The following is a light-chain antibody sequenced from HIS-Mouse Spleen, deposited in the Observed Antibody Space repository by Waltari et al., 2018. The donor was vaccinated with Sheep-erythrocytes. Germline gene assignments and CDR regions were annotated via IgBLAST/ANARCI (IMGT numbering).Light chain of an antibody. Sequence: DIQMTQSPSTLSASVGDRVTITCRASQSLSSWFAWYQQKTGKAPKLLIYKASSLESGVPSRFSGSGSGTEFTLTISSLQPDDFATYYCQQYNSYSWTFGQGTKVEIK. CDR2: KAS. J-gene: IGKJ1*01. CDR3: QQYNSYSWT. CDR1: QSLSSW. V-gene: IGKV1-5*03.